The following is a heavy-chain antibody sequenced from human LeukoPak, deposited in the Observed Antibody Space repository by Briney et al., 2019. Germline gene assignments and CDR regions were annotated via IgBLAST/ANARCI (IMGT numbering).Heavy chain of an antibody. CDR1: GGSISSSSYY. J-gene: IGHJ5*02. CDR3: ARDRIAAAGTIPRGWFDP. Sequence: SETLSLTCTVSGGSISSSSYYWGWIRQPPGKGLEWIGSIYYSGSTYYNPSLKSRVTISVDTSKNQFSLKLSSVTAADTAVYYCARDRIAAAGTIPRGWFDPWGQGTLVTVSS. D-gene: IGHD6-13*01. CDR2: IYYSGST. V-gene: IGHV4-39*07.